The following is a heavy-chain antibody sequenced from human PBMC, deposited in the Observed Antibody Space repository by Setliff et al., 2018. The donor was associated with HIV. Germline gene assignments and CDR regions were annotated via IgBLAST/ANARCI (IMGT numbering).Heavy chain of an antibody. CDR1: GYSISSGCY. CDR3: ARGYISGWYYFDY. Sequence: SETLSLTCAVSGYSISSGCYWGWIRQPPGKGLEWIGSIYHSWSTYYNPSLKSRVTILVDTSKNKFSLKLSSETAADTAVYYCARGYISGWYYFDYCGQGTLVTVSS. V-gene: IGHV4-38-2*01. CDR2: IYHSWST. J-gene: IGHJ4*02. D-gene: IGHD6-19*01.